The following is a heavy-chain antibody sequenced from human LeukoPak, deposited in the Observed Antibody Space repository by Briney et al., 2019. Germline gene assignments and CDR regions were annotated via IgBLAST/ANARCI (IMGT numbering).Heavy chain of an antibody. V-gene: IGHV4-31*03. J-gene: IGHJ4*02. CDR2: IYYSGST. Sequence: SSETLSLTCTVSGGSISSGGYYWSWIRQHPGKGLEWIGYIYYSGSTYYNPSLKSRVTISVDTSKNQFPLKLSSVTAADTAVYYCARGGSNYVDYWGQGTLVTVSS. CDR3: ARGGSNYVDY. D-gene: IGHD3-16*01. CDR1: GGSISSGGYY.